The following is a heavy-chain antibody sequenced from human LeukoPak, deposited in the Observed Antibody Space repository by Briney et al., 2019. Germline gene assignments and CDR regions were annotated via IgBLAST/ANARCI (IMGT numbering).Heavy chain of an antibody. J-gene: IGHJ4*02. D-gene: IGHD6-6*01. CDR2: IYSVTT. CDR3: ARHFGSSSVSPYDY. V-gene: IGHV4-39*01. CDR1: GGSISSSTYY. Sequence: SETLSLTCTVSGGSISSSTYYWGWIRQPPGKGLEWIGSIYSVTTSYNPSLKSRGTISVDTSKNQFSLKLTSVTAADTAVYYCARHFGSSSVSPYDYWGQGTLLTVSS.